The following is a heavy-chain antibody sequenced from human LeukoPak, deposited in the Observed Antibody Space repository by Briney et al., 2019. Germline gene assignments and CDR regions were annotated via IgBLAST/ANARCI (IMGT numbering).Heavy chain of an antibody. V-gene: IGHV4-4*09. J-gene: IGHJ4*02. D-gene: IGHD3-10*01. Sequence: SETLSLTCTVSGGSISSYYWSWIRQPPGKGLEWIGYIYTSGSTNYNPSLKSRVTISVDTSKNQFSLKLSSVTAADTAVYYCARHTAFDYFDYWGQGTLVTVSS. CDR1: GGSISSYY. CDR2: IYTSGST. CDR3: ARHTAFDYFDY.